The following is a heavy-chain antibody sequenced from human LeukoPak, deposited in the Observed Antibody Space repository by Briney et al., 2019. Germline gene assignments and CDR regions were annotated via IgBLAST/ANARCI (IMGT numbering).Heavy chain of an antibody. CDR2: THYSGST. CDR1: GGSISSYY. Sequence: SETLSLTCTVSGGSISSYYWMWIRQPPGKGLEWIGCTHYSGSTNYNPSLKSRVTMSVDTSKNLFSLKLSSVTAADSAVYYCARGDMMLRGVIDEIDPWGQGTLVTVSS. J-gene: IGHJ5*02. V-gene: IGHV4-59*01. D-gene: IGHD3-10*01. CDR3: ARGDMMLRGVIDEIDP.